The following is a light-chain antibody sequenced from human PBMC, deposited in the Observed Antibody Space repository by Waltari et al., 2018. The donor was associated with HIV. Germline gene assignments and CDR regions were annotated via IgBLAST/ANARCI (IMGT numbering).Light chain of an antibody. CDR2: GNS. J-gene: IGLJ2*01. CDR1: SPNIGAGFD. V-gene: IGLV1-40*01. Sequence: QSVLTQPPSASGAPGQRVTISCTGSSPNIGAGFDVHWYQQLPGTAPKLLIYGNSNRPSGVPDRFSGSKSGTSASLAITGLQAEDEADYYCQSYDASLSGVIFGGGTELTVL. CDR3: QSYDASLSGVI.